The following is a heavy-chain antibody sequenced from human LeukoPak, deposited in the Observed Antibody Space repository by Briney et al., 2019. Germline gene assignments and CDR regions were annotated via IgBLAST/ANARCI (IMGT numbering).Heavy chain of an antibody. Sequence: GGSLRLSCAASGFTVSSSSMNWVRLGPGKGLEWVSVISSDGNTYYADSVKGRFTISRDNSKNTLYLQMNSVRAEDTAVYYCVGFCSSSICYAFAYWGRGTQVTVSS. J-gene: IGHJ4*02. CDR1: GFTVSSSS. CDR2: ISSDGNT. V-gene: IGHV3-66*01. CDR3: VGFCSSSICYAFAY. D-gene: IGHD2-2*01.